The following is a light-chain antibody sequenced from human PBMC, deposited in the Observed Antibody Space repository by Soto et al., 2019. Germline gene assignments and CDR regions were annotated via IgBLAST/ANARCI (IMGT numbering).Light chain of an antibody. CDR3: QQYNTWPRT. J-gene: IGKJ1*01. Sequence: ELVMPQSPATLSVSPGERATLSCRASQGIKDYVAWFQQKPGQAPRLLIYGASTRATAIPARFSGSGSGTEFTLSISRLQSEEFAVYYCQQYNTWPRTVGQGTKVETK. CDR1: QGIKDY. CDR2: GAS. V-gene: IGKV3-15*01.